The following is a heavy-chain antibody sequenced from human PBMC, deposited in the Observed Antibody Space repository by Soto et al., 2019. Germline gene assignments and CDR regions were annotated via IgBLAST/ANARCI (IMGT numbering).Heavy chain of an antibody. Sequence: QVQLQESGPRLVKPSDTLSLTCAVSGYSISSSNWWGWIRQPPGKGLEWIGYIHYSGTTYDNPALNSRVTMSVDTSKNKFTLKLSSVTAVDTALYYCARGGGSGDAFDVWGQGTLVTVSS. CDR2: IHYSGTT. CDR1: GYSISSSNW. CDR3: ARGGGSGDAFDV. D-gene: IGHD2-15*01. V-gene: IGHV4-28*03. J-gene: IGHJ3*01.